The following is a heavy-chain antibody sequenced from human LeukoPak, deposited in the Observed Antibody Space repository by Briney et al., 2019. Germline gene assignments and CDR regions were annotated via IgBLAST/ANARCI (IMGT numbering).Heavy chain of an antibody. CDR3: ARDGGLYGDYFFFKNYYYYYYMDV. J-gene: IGHJ6*03. V-gene: IGHV3-48*01. CDR2: ISSGSPII. D-gene: IGHD4-17*01. CDR1: RFSFSSYS. Sequence: PGGSLRLSCAASRFSFSSYSMNWVRQAPGKGLEWVSYISSGSPIIYYADSVKGRFTISRDNAKNSLYLQMNSLRVEDTAVYYCARDGGLYGDYFFFKNYYYYYYMDVWGKGTTVTVSS.